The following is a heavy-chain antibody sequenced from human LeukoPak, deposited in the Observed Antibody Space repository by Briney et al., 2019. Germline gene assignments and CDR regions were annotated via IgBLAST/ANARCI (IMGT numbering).Heavy chain of an antibody. J-gene: IGHJ3*02. CDR2: ISGSGGST. D-gene: IGHD3-22*01. V-gene: IGHV3-23*01. CDR1: GFTFSSYW. Sequence: GGSLRLSCAASGFTFSSYWMSWVRQAPGKGLEWVSAISGSGGSTYYADSVKGRFTISRDNSKNTLYLQMNSLRAEDTAVYYCAKQWLNRGHYYDSSGFRGAFDIWGQGTMVTVSS. CDR3: AKQWLNRGHYYDSSGFRGAFDI.